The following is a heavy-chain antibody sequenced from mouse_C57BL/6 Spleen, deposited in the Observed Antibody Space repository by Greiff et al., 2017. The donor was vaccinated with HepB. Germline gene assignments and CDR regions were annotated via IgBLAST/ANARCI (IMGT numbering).Heavy chain of an antibody. CDR1: GYTFTSYW. V-gene: IGHV1-52*01. CDR2: IDPSDSET. CDR3: ATSNSFYWYFDV. D-gene: IGHD2-5*01. J-gene: IGHJ1*03. Sequence: QVQLKESGAELVRPGSSVKLSCKASGYTFTSYWMHWVKQRPIQGLEWIGNIDPSDSETHYNQKFKDKATLTVDKSSSTAYMQLSSLTSEDSAVYYCATSNSFYWYFDVWGTGTTVTVSS.